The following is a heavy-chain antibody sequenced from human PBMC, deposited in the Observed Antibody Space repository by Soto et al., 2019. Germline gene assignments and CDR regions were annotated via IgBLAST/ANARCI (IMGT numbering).Heavy chain of an antibody. CDR3: ARGSITMVRGVIITDYYYYGMDV. CDR1: GGSFSGYS. V-gene: IGHV4-34*01. D-gene: IGHD3-10*01. Sequence: PSETLSLTFAVYGGSFSGYSWSWIRQPPGTGLEWIGEINHSGSTNYNPSLKSRVTISVDTSKHQFSLKLSSVTAADTAVYYCARGSITMVRGVIITDYYYYGMDVWGQGTTVT. J-gene: IGHJ6*02. CDR2: INHSGST.